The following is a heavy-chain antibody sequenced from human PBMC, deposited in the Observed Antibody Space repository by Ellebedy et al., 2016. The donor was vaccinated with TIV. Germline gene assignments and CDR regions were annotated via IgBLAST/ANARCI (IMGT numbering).Heavy chain of an antibody. J-gene: IGHJ4*02. V-gene: IGHV4-39*07. Sequence: MPSETLSLTCTVSGGSISSSSFYWGWIRQPPGKGLEWMGNIFYSGTTYYSPSLKSRVTMSVDTSKNQFSLNLSSVTAADTAVYYCARVLRGGRSGDYFDSWGQGTLVTVSS. CDR1: GGSISSSSFY. CDR2: IFYSGTT. CDR3: ARVLRGGRSGDYFDS. D-gene: IGHD1-1*01.